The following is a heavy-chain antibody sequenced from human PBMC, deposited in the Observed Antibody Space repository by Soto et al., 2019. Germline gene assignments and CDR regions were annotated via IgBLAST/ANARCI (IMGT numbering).Heavy chain of an antibody. Sequence: QLQLQESGPGLVKPSETLSLTCTVSGGSISSSSYYWGWILQPPGKGLEWLGRFYYSGSTYYTPSLNSGVTRSLDASKSQFALKLSSVAAADTAVYYCARHGTLLIDYWGQGTLVTVSA. J-gene: IGHJ4*02. CDR1: GGSISSSSYY. CDR3: ARHGTLLIDY. D-gene: IGHD1-26*01. CDR2: FYYSGST. V-gene: IGHV4-39*01.